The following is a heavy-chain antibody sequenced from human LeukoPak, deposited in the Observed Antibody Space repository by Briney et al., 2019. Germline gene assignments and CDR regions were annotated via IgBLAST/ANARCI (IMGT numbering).Heavy chain of an antibody. V-gene: IGHV3-66*01. CDR1: GFTFSSYA. CDR3: ARIDYGMDV. Sequence: GGSLRLSCAASGFTFSSYAIIWVRQAPGKGVEWVSVIYSGGSTYYADSVKGRFTISRDNSKNTLYLQMNSLRAEDTAVYYCARIDYGMDVWGQGTTVTVSS. CDR2: IYSGGST. J-gene: IGHJ6*02.